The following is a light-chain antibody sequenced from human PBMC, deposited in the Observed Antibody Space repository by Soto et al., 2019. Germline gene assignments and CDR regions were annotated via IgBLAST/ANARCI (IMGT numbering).Light chain of an antibody. CDR2: QVT. V-gene: IGLV2-14*01. CDR3: SSYTGSTNYV. Sequence: QSALTQPASVAGSPGHSITISCTGTSSDVGIYNYVSWYQQHPGKDPKLMIYQVTNRPSGVSNRFSGSKSGNTASLTLSGLQAEDEADYFCSSYTGSTNYVFGTGTKVTVL. J-gene: IGLJ1*01. CDR1: SSDVGIYNY.